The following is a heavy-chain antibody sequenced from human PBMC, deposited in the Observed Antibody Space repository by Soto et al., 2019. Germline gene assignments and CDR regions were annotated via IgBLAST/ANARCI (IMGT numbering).Heavy chain of an antibody. Sequence: SVKVSCNASGGTFSSYAISWVRQAPGQGLEWMGGIIPIFGTANYAQKFQGRVTITADESTSTAYMELSSLRSEDTAVYYCASSRITGTPYCAFDIWGQGTMVTVSS. CDR1: GGTFSSYA. V-gene: IGHV1-69*13. J-gene: IGHJ3*02. CDR2: IIPIFGTA. CDR3: ASSRITGTPYCAFDI. D-gene: IGHD1-7*01.